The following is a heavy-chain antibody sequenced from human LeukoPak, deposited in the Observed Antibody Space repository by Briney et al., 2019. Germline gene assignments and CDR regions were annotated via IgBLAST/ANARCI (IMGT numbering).Heavy chain of an antibody. D-gene: IGHD3-3*01. J-gene: IGHJ4*02. CDR3: ARVNNFWSNNYGY. V-gene: IGHV3-74*01. CDR2: ISSDGSNT. Sequence: GGSLRLSCAASGFTFSSYWMHWVRQAPGKGLVWVSRISSDGSNTNYADSVKGRFTISRDNAKNTLYLQMNSLRAEDTAVYYCARVNNFWSNNYGYWGQGTLVTVSS. CDR1: GFTFSSYW.